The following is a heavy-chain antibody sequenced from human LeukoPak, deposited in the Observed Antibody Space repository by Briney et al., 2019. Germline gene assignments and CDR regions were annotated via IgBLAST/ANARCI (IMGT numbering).Heavy chain of an antibody. J-gene: IGHJ6*03. CDR1: GFTFSSYG. V-gene: IGHV3-23*01. CDR2: ISGSGGST. D-gene: IGHD3-10*02. Sequence: GGSLRLSCAASGFTFSSYGMHWVRQAPGKGLGWVSGISGSGGSTYYADSVKGRFTISRDNSKNTLYLQMNSLRAEDTAVYYCAKAWMFAKNYYYYIDVWGKGTTVTVSS. CDR3: AKAWMFAKNYYYYIDV.